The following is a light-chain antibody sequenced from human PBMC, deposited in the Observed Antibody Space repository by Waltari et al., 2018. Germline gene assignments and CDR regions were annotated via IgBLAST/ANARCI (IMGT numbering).Light chain of an antibody. CDR3: QQYDSSPLT. Sequence: EIVLTQSQGTLPLSPGDRGTLSCRASQSLNSNYLAWYQQKPGRAPRLLIYGTSTRATGTPDRFIGSGSGTDFTLTISRLEPEDFAVYFCQQYDSSPLTFGGGSRVEIK. J-gene: IGKJ4*01. CDR2: GTS. CDR1: QSLNSNY. V-gene: IGKV3-20*01.